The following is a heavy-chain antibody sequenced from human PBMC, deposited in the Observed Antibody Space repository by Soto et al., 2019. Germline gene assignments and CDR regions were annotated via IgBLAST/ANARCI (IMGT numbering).Heavy chain of an antibody. CDR2: INAGNGNT. CDR3: ARPRYDFWSGSENWFDP. D-gene: IGHD3-3*01. J-gene: IGHJ5*02. CDR1: GYTFTSYA. Sequence: ASVKVSCKASGYTFTSYAMHWVRQAPGQRLEWMGWINAGNGNTKYSQKFQGRVTITRDTSASTAYMELSSLRSEDTAVYYCARPRYDFWSGSENWFDPWGQGTLVTSPQ. V-gene: IGHV1-3*01.